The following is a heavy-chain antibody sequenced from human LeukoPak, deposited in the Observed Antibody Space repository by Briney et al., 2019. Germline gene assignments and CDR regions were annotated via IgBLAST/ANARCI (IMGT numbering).Heavy chain of an antibody. CDR2: IYTSGST. V-gene: IGHV4-4*07. CDR1: GGSISSYY. Sequence: PSETLSLTCTVSGGSISSYYWSWIRQPAGKGLEWIGRIYTSGSTNYNPSLKSRVTMSVDTSKNQFSLKLSSVTAADTAVYYCARELQGWELLRDPTFYFDYWGQGTLVTISS. J-gene: IGHJ4*02. D-gene: IGHD1-26*01. CDR3: ARELQGWELLRDPTFYFDY.